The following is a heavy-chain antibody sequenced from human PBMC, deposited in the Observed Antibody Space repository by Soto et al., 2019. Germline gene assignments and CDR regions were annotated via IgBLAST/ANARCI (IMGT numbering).Heavy chain of an antibody. Sequence: QVQLVQSGAEVKKPGSSVKVSCKASGGTFSSYTISWVRQAPGQGLEWMGRIIPILGIANYAQKFQGRVTITADKSTSTAYMELSSLRSEETAVYYCARDCSSTSCSEYYWGQGTLVTVSS. CDR1: GGTFSSYT. D-gene: IGHD2-2*01. V-gene: IGHV1-69*08. CDR2: IIPILGIA. CDR3: ARDCSSTSCSEYY. J-gene: IGHJ4*02.